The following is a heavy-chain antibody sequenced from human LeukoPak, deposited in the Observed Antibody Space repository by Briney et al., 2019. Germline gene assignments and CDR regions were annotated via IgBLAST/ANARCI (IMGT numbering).Heavy chain of an antibody. Sequence: SETLSLTCAVSGGSISSGGYSWSWIRQPPGKGLEWIGEINHSGSTNYNPSLKSRVTISVDTSKNQFSLKLSSVTAADTAVYYCASAHGYSSSWYVVWGQGTLVTVSS. J-gene: IGHJ4*02. D-gene: IGHD6-13*01. CDR1: GGSISSGGYS. CDR2: INHSGST. V-gene: IGHV4-30-2*01. CDR3: ASAHGYSSSWYVV.